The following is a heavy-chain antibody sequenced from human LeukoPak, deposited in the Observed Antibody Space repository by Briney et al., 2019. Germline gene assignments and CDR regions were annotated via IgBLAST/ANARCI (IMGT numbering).Heavy chain of an antibody. Sequence: ASVKVSCKASGGTFSSYAISWVRQAPGQGLEWIGWISINRGNTNYAQKFQGRVSMTTDTSASTAYMELRGLRSDDTAMYYCARDVGITVADSFDPWGQGTLVTVSS. J-gene: IGHJ5*02. CDR2: ISINRGNT. V-gene: IGHV1-18*01. CDR3: ARDVGITVADSFDP. D-gene: IGHD6-19*01. CDR1: GGTFSSYA.